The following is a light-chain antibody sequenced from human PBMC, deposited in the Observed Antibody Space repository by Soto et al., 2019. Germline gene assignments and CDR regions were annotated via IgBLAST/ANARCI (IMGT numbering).Light chain of an antibody. CDR1: SGHSKYD. J-gene: IGLJ3*02. Sequence: QAVLTQSPSASASLGSSVRLTCTLSSGHSKYDIAWDQLHPQKGPRHLMNVSSDGIQNKGGGIHDRFSGSTSGAERYLTISGLQSEDEADYYGQTWDYGHWVFGGGTKVTVL. CDR3: QTWDYGHWV. CDR2: VSSDGIQ. V-gene: IGLV4-69*01.